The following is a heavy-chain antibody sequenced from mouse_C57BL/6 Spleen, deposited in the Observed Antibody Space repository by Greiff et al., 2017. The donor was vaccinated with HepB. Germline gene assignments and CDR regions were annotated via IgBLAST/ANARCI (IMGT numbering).Heavy chain of an antibody. D-gene: IGHD2-4*01. CDR3: TTSHYDPSWFAY. Sequence: VQLQQSGAELVRPGASVKLSCTASGFNIKDDYMHWVKQRPEQGLEWIGWIDPENGDTEYASKFQGKATITADTSSNTAYLQLSSLTSEDTAVYYCTTSHYDPSWFAYWGQGTLVTVSA. V-gene: IGHV14-4*01. CDR2: IDPENGDT. CDR1: GFNIKDDY. J-gene: IGHJ3*01.